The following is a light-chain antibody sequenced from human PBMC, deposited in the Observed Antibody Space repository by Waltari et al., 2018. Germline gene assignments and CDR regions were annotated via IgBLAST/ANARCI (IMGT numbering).Light chain of an antibody. J-gene: IGLJ3*02. CDR1: SSDVGVYNY. Sequence: QSALTQPASVSGSPGQSITISCTGTSSDVGVYNYVSWFQQHPAKAPRLLIFDVTNRPPGVSNRFSGSKAGNTASLTISGLQAEDEADYYCSSYTSRATWVFGGGTRLAVL. CDR2: DVT. CDR3: SSYTSRATWV. V-gene: IGLV2-14*03.